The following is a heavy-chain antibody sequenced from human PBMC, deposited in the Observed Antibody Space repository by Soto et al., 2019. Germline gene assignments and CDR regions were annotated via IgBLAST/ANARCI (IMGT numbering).Heavy chain of an antibody. V-gene: IGHV3-7*02. J-gene: IGHJ4*02. Sequence: XXSRTLYFSASGFCFSSLWMSWVRQAPGRGLEWVANIKQDGSDKYYVDSVKGRFTISRDNAKNSLFLQMDSLRGEDTAVYYCTRGGGTFDLWGQGTLVTVSS. CDR3: TRGGGTFDL. D-gene: IGHD2-15*01. CDR1: GFCFSSLW. CDR2: IKQDGSDK.